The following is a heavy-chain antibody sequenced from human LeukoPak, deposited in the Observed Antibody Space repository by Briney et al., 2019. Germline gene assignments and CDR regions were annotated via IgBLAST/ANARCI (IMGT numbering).Heavy chain of an antibody. J-gene: IGHJ4*02. V-gene: IGHV3-69-1*01. Sequence: GGSLRLSCAASGFSFSDYNMNWVRQAPGKGLEWVSSISSSSYVYYADSVKGRFTISRDNAKNSLYLQMNSLRAEDTAVYYCARIAAAGYYFDYWGQGTLVTVSS. CDR1: GFSFSDYN. CDR3: ARIAAAGYYFDY. CDR2: ISSSSYV. D-gene: IGHD6-13*01.